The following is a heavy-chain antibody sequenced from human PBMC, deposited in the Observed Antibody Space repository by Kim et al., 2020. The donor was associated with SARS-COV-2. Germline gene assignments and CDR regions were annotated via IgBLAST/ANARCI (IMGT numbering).Heavy chain of an antibody. Sequence: SETLSLTCTVSGGSISSSSYYWGWIRQPPGKGLEWIGSIYYSGSTYYNPSLKSRVTISVDTSKNQFSLKLSSVTAADTAVYYCARPSAYGRADYWGQGTLVTVSS. J-gene: IGHJ4*02. D-gene: IGHD2-15*01. CDR3: ARPSAYGRADY. V-gene: IGHV4-39*01. CDR2: IYYSGST. CDR1: GGSISSSSYY.